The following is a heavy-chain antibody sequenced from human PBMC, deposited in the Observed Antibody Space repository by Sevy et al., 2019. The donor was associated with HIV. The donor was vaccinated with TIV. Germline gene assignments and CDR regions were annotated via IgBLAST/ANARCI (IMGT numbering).Heavy chain of an antibody. J-gene: IGHJ6*02. V-gene: IGHV3-23*01. CDR1: GFTFSSYA. Sequence: GGSLRLSCAASGFTFSSYAISWVRQAPGKGLEWVSVISSSGGTTYYAGSVEGRFTISRDNSKNTLYLQMNRLRAEDTGIYYCARRPDLGEIIPTGVMDVWGRGTTVTVSS. CDR2: ISSSGGTT. CDR3: ARRPDLGEIIPTGVMDV. D-gene: IGHD3-3*01.